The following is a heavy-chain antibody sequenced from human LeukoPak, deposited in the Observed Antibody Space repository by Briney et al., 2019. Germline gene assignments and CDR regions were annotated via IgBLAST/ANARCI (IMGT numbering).Heavy chain of an antibody. CDR1: GYAFTSYG. D-gene: IGHD2-15*01. V-gene: IGHV1-18*01. CDR2: ISAYNGNT. CDR3: AREDCSGGSCYSLSLTPVFHVFDI. Sequence: GASVKVSCKASGYAFTSYGISWVRQAPGQGLEWMGWISAYNGNTNYAPKLQGRVTMTTDTSTGTAYMELRRLRSDDTAVYYCAREDCSGGSCYSLSLTPVFHVFDIWGQGTMVTVSS. J-gene: IGHJ3*02.